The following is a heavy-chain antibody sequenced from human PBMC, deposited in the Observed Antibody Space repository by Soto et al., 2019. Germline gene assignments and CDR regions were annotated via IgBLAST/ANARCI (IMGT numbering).Heavy chain of an antibody. CDR1: GGSISSYY. CDR2: INYSGST. J-gene: IGHJ4*02. CDR3: ARARSLLRYFDWLSLDY. D-gene: IGHD3-9*01. Sequence: SETLSLTCIVSGGSISSYYWSWIRQYPGKGLEWIGEINYSGSTNYNPSLKSRVTISVDTSKNQFSLKLSSVTAADTAVYYCARARSLLRYFDWLSLDYWGQGTLVTVSS. V-gene: IGHV4-34*01.